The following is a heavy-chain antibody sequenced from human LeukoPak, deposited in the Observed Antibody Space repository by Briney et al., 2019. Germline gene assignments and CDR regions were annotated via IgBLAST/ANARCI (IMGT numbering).Heavy chain of an antibody. J-gene: IGHJ4*02. V-gene: IGHV6-1*01. CDR1: GDSVSSTSAT. CDR2: TYYRSNWYS. Sequence: SQTLSLTCVISGDSVSSTSATWIWIRHSPSRGLEWLGRTYYRSNWYSEYAVSVTSRITISADASNNQFSLQLNSVRPDDTAIYYCARRVAPRFDFCGQGTLITVSS. CDR3: ARRVAPRFDF.